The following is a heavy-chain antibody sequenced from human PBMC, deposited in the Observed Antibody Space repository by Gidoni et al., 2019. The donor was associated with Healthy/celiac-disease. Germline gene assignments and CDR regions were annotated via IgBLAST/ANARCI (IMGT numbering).Heavy chain of an antibody. V-gene: IGHV2-26*01. D-gene: IGHD2-2*01. CDR2: IFSNDER. CDR1: GFALNNAIMG. Sequence: QVTLKESGPVLVKPTETLTLTCTVSGFALNNAIMGVSWIRQPPGKALEWLAHIFSNDERSYSTSLKSRLTISKDTSKSQVVLTMTNMDPVDTATYYCARTEEGYCSSTSCPNNWFDPWGQGTLVTVSS. J-gene: IGHJ5*02. CDR3: ARTEEGYCSSTSCPNNWFDP.